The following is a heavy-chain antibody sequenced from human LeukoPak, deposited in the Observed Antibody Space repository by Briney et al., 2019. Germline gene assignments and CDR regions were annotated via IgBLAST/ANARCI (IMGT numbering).Heavy chain of an antibody. D-gene: IGHD3-22*01. V-gene: IGHV4-31*03. CDR2: IYYSGST. J-gene: IGHJ5*02. CDR3: ARLYYYDSSGQNWFDP. CDR1: GGSISSGGYY. Sequence: SETLSLTCNVSGGSISSGGYYWSWIRQHPGKGLEWIGYIYYSGSTYYNPSLKSRVTISVDTSKNQFSLKLSSVTAADTAVYYCARLYYYDSSGQNWFDPWGQGTLVTVSS.